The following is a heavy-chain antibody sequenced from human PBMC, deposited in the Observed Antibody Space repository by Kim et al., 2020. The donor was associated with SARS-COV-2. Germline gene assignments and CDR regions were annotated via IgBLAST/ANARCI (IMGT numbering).Heavy chain of an antibody. Sequence: GGSLRLSCAASGFTFSSYAMSWVRQAPGKGLEWVSAISGSGGSTYYADSVKGRFTISRDNSKNTLYLQMNSLRAEDTAVYYCAKDLDYDILTGYLPTMDVWGQGTTVTVSS. CDR3: AKDLDYDILTGYLPTMDV. CDR2: ISGSGGST. D-gene: IGHD3-9*01. J-gene: IGHJ6*02. V-gene: IGHV3-23*01. CDR1: GFTFSSYA.